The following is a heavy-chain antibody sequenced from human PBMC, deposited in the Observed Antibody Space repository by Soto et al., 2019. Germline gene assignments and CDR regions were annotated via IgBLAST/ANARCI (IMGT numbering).Heavy chain of an antibody. Sequence: VASVKVSCKASGGTFSRYSISWVRQAPGQGLEWMGGIIPIFGTANYAQKFQGRVTITADESTSTAYMELSSLRSEDTAVYYCARGILVYSSSWFYYYYGMDVWGQGTTVTVSS. CDR3: ARGILVYSSSWFYYYYGMDV. V-gene: IGHV1-69*13. D-gene: IGHD6-13*01. CDR2: IIPIFGTA. J-gene: IGHJ6*02. CDR1: GGTFSRYS.